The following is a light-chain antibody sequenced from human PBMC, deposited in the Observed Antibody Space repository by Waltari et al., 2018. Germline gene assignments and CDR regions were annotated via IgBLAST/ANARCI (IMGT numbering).Light chain of an antibody. CDR2: RNN. CDR3: AAWDDSLSGCVV. Sequence: QSVLTQPPSASGTPGQRVTISCSGRSSNIGSNYAFWYQQPPGTAPKLLIYRNNQRPSGVPDRFFGSKSGTSASLVISGLRSEDEAYYYCAAWDDSLSGCVVFGGGTKVTVL. CDR1: SSNIGSNY. J-gene: IGLJ2*01. V-gene: IGLV1-47*01.